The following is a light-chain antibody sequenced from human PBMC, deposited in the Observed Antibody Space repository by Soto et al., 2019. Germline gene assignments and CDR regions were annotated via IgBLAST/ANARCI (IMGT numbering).Light chain of an antibody. J-gene: IGLJ1*01. Sequence: QSVLTQPPSVSGAPGQRVTIACTGITSNSGTDFDVHWYRHFPGSAPKLLLSGSSDRPSGVPDRFSASKSGTSASLTITGLQPDDEADYYCQTSDSGLLGLVFGTGTKLTVL. CDR1: TSNSGTDFD. CDR3: QTSDSGLLGLV. CDR2: GSS. V-gene: IGLV1-40*01.